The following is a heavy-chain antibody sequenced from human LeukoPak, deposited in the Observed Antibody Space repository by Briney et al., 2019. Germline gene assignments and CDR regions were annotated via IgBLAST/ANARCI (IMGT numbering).Heavy chain of an antibody. CDR3: AISYSYGHSRGDY. D-gene: IGHD5-18*01. V-gene: IGHV1-69*06. CDR1: GGTFSSYA. CDR2: IIPIFGTA. J-gene: IGHJ4*02. Sequence: SVKVSCKASGGTFSSYAISWVRQPPGQGLEWMGRIIPIFGTANYAQKFQGRVTITADKSTSTAYMELSSLRSEDTAVYYWAISYSYGHSRGDYWGQGTLVTVSS.